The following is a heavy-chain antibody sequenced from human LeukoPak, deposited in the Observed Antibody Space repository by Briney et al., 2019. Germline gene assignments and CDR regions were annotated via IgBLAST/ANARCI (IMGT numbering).Heavy chain of an antibody. Sequence: GGSLRLSCAASGFTFSDYYMSRIRQAAGKGLEWVSYISFSGSPTQYADSVKGRFTNSRDNAKNSLYLQMNSLRAEDTAVYYCARDLPLDTMVRENWFDPWGQGTLVTVSS. CDR2: ISFSGSPT. J-gene: IGHJ5*02. CDR3: ARDLPLDTMVRENWFDP. D-gene: IGHD3-10*01. CDR1: GFTFSDYY. V-gene: IGHV3-11*04.